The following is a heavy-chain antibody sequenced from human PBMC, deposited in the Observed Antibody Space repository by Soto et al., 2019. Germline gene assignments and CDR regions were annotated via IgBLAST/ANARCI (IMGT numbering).Heavy chain of an antibody. J-gene: IGHJ4*02. Sequence: ELQLLESGGGLVQPGGSLRLSCVASGFTFDIYGVSWVRQAPGKGLEWVSAISDSGARTWYADSVKGRFTISRDNSKNTLYLQMNSLPAEDTAVYYCATHHAPAGGRFDYWGQGTLVTVSS. CDR3: ATHHAPAGGRFDY. CDR1: GFTFDIYG. CDR2: ISDSGART. V-gene: IGHV3-23*01. D-gene: IGHD3-16*01.